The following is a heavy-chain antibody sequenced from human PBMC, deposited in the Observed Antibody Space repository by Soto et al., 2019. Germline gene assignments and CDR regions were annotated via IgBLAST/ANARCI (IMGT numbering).Heavy chain of an antibody. CDR2: ISYDGSNK. V-gene: IGHV3-30-3*01. CDR1: GFTFSSYA. CDR3: ARDFIAAADY. Sequence: QVQMVESGGGVVQPGRSLRLSCAASGFTFSSYAMHWVRQAPGKGLEWVAVISYDGSNKYYADSVKGRFTISRDNSRNTLYLQMTSLRAEDTAVYYCARDFIAAADYWGQGTLVTVSS. D-gene: IGHD6-13*01. J-gene: IGHJ4*02.